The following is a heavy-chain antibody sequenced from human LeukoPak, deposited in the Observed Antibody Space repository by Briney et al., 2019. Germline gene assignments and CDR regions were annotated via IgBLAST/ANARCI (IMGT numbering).Heavy chain of an antibody. Sequence: PSETLSLTCAVSGVSISNSAYYWVWVRQPPGKGLEWIGSIYYSGSTYYNPSLKSRITISVDTSKNQFSLKLSSVTAADTAVYYCARVSYSSSWYEVAYYFDYWGQGTLVTVSS. CDR1: GVSISNSAYY. V-gene: IGHV4-39*07. J-gene: IGHJ4*02. D-gene: IGHD6-13*01. CDR2: IYYSGST. CDR3: ARVSYSSSWYEVAYYFDY.